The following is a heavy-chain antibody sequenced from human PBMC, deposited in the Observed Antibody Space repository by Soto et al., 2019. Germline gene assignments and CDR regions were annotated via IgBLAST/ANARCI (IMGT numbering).Heavy chain of an antibody. CDR3: ARAYYYDRSGPFYYFDS. Sequence: SVKVSCKASGGTFSSYTISWVRQAPGQGLEWMGGIIPIFGTANYAQKFQGRVTITADESTSTAYMELSSVRSEDTAVYYCARAYYYDRSGPFYYFDSWGQGTLVTVSS. J-gene: IGHJ4*02. CDR2: IIPIFGTA. D-gene: IGHD3-22*01. CDR1: GGTFSSYT. V-gene: IGHV1-69*13.